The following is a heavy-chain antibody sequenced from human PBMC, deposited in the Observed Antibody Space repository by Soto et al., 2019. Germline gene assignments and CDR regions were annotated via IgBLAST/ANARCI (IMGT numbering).Heavy chain of an antibody. CDR3: ARDILFDY. CDR2: INAGNGNT. J-gene: IGHJ4*02. V-gene: IGHV1-3*05. CDR1: EYTFTNYA. Sequence: QVQLVQSGAEEKKPGASVKVSCKASEYTFTNYALHWVRQAPGQRLEWMGWINAGNGNTKYSQKFQGRVTITRDTTASTAYMELSSLRSEDTAVYYCARDILFDYWGQGTLVTVSS. D-gene: IGHD2-15*01.